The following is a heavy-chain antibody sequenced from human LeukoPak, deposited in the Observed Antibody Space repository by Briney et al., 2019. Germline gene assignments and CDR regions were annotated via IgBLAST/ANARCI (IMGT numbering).Heavy chain of an antibody. CDR3: ARDLYGDYGGGLDAFDI. CDR2: IYTSGST. Sequence: PSETLSLXCTVSGGSISSGNYYWNWIRQPAGKGLEWIGRIYTSGSTNYNPSLKSRVTISIDTSKNQLSLKLSSVTAADTAVYYCARDLYGDYGGGLDAFDIWGQGTMVTVSS. CDR1: GGSISSGNYY. J-gene: IGHJ3*02. V-gene: IGHV4-61*02. D-gene: IGHD4-17*01.